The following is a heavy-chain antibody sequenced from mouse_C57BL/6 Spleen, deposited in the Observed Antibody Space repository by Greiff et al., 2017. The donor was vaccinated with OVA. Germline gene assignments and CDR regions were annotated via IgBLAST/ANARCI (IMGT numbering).Heavy chain of an antibody. CDR1: GFSFNTYA. CDR2: IRSKSNNYAT. Sequence: EVQLVESGGGLVQPKGSLKLSCAASGFSFNTYAMNWVRQAPGKGLEWVARIRSKSNNYATYYADSVKDRFTISRDDSESMLYLQMNNLKTEDTAMYYCVRQANPYYYAMDYWGQGTSVTVSS. V-gene: IGHV10-1*01. J-gene: IGHJ4*01. CDR3: VRQANPYYYAMDY.